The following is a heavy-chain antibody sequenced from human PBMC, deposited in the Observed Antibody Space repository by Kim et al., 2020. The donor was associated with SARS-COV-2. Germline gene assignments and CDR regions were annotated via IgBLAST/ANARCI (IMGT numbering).Heavy chain of an antibody. J-gene: IGHJ6*02. CDR2: INHSGST. D-gene: IGHD3-9*01. CDR1: GGSFSGYY. Sequence: SETLSLTCAVYGGSFSGYYWSWIRQPPGKGLEWMGEINHSGSTNYNPSLKSRVTISVDTAKNQFSLKLSSVTAADTAVYYCARGNTISHFYYYYYGMDVWGQGNTVTVSS. CDR3: ARGNTISHFYYYYYGMDV. V-gene: IGHV4-34*01.